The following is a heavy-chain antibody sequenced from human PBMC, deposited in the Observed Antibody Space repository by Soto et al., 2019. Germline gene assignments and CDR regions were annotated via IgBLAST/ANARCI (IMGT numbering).Heavy chain of an antibody. Sequence: QVQLQQWGVGLLKPSETLSLTCAVYGGSFTGYYWSWIRQPPGKGLEWIGEINHSGSTNYNPSLKSRVTISVDTSKNQFSLKLSSVTAADTAVYYCARGYRSSWRGIDYWGQGTLVTVSS. CDR2: INHSGST. V-gene: IGHV4-34*01. CDR3: ARGYRSSWRGIDY. D-gene: IGHD6-13*01. CDR1: GGSFTGYY. J-gene: IGHJ4*02.